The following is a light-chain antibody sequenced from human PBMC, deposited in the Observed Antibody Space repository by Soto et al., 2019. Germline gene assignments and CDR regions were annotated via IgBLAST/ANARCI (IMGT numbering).Light chain of an antibody. V-gene: IGLV1-40*01. CDR1: SSNIGAGYD. CDR2: GNS. J-gene: IGLJ3*02. Sequence: QSVLTQPPSVSGAPGQRVTISCTGSSSNIGAGYDVHWYQQLPGTAPKLLIYGNSNRPSGVPDRFSGSKSGTSASLAITGLQAEDEADYYCQSYDSSLSVGVFGGGPMLTVL. CDR3: QSYDSSLSVGV.